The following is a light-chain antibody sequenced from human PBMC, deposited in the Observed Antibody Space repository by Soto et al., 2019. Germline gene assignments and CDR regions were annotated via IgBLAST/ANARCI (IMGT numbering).Light chain of an antibody. J-gene: IGKJ3*01. CDR2: RAS. V-gene: IGKV3-20*01. Sequence: TQSPSSRSVSPGERATLPCTASHYISSNVAWFQQRPGQAPRLLIYRASTRATGTPARFSGSGSGTDFTLTISRLEPEDFAVYYCQQYGSAPFAFGPGTKVAIK. CDR3: QQYGSAPFA. CDR1: HYISSN.